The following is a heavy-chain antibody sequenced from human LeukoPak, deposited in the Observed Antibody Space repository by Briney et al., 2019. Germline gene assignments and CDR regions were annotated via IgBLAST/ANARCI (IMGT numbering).Heavy chain of an antibody. Sequence: GGSLRLSCAASGFTFSSYEMNWVRQAPGKGLEWVSYISSSGSTIYYADSLKGRFTISRDNAKNSLYLQMNSLRAEDTAVYYCARGSGVSEFDYWGQGTLVPVSS. J-gene: IGHJ4*02. CDR3: ARGSGVSEFDY. CDR2: ISSSGSTI. CDR1: GFTFSSYE. V-gene: IGHV3-48*03. D-gene: IGHD6-13*01.